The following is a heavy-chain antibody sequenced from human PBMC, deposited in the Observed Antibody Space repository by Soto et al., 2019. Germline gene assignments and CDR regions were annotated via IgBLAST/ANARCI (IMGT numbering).Heavy chain of an antibody. CDR2: INVGGDTR. J-gene: IGHJ6*02. V-gene: IGHV3-48*03. CDR1: GFMFSSYK. D-gene: IGHD6-19*01. CDR3: ARKSQWLSGYIYHGMDV. Sequence: LVESGGGLVQPGGSLRLSCAASGFMFSSYKFNWVRLAPGKGLEWVSYINVGGDTRHYADSVRGRFTISRDDAKGSLYLQMDSLRVEDTAVYFCARKSQWLSGYIYHGMDVWSQGTSVTVSS.